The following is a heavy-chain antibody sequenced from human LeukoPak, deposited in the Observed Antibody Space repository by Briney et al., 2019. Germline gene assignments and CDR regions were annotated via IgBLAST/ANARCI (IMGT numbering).Heavy chain of an antibody. D-gene: IGHD2-2*01. CDR2: IIPIFGTA. CDR1: GGTFSSYA. CDR3: ARKAPARGNWFDP. Sequence: SVKVSGKASGGTFSSYAISWVRQAPGQGLEWMGGIIPIFGTANYAQKFQGRVTITTDESTSTAYMELSSLRSEDTAVYYCARKAPARGNWFDPWGQGTLVTVSS. V-gene: IGHV1-69*05. J-gene: IGHJ5*02.